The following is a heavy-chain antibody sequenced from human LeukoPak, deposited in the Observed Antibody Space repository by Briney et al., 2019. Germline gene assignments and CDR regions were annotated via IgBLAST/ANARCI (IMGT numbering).Heavy chain of an antibody. CDR3: ATDLIHGDAGFDY. D-gene: IGHD4-17*01. Sequence: ASVKVSCKVSGYTLTELSMHWVRQAPGKGLEWMGGFDPEDGETIYAQKFQGRVTMTEGTSTDTAYMELSSLRSEDTAVYYCATDLIHGDAGFDYWGQGTLVTVSS. V-gene: IGHV1-24*01. CDR2: FDPEDGET. J-gene: IGHJ4*02. CDR1: GYTLTELS.